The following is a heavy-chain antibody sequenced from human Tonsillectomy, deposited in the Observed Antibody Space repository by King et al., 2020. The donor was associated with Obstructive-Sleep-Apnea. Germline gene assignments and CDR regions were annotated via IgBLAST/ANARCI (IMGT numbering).Heavy chain of an antibody. D-gene: IGHD3-10*01. Sequence: VQLVESGAEVKKPGASVKLSCGASGYIFTDYYMHWVRQAPGQGLEWMGWINPNSGGTNYAQKFQGRGNMTRDTSISTAYMELSGLTSDDTAVYYCARDRPPAYGSGSKNWFDPWGQGTLVTVSS. CDR1: GYIFTDYY. CDR3: ARDRPPAYGSGSKNWFDP. V-gene: IGHV1-2*02. CDR2: INPNSGGT. J-gene: IGHJ5*02.